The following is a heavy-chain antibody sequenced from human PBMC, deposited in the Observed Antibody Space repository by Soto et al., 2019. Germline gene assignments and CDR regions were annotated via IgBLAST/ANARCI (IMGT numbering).Heavy chain of an antibody. V-gene: IGHV1-18*01. CDR3: ARVVGALGHWFDP. Sequence: QVQLVQSAAEAKKPGASVKVSCKASGYTFTSYPIHWVRQAPGQGLEWMGRISAYNGNTNYAQKLQGRVTMTTDTSTSTAYMELRSLRSDDTAVYHCARVVGALGHWFDPWGQGTLVTVSS. J-gene: IGHJ5*02. CDR1: GYTFTSYP. D-gene: IGHD1-26*01. CDR2: ISAYNGNT.